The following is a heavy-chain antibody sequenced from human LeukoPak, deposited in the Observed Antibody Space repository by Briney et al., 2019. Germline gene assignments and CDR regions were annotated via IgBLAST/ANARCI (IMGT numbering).Heavy chain of an antibody. CDR2: IKSKTDGGTT. D-gene: IGHD3-22*01. Sequence: GGSLRLSCAASGFTFSNAWMDWVRQAPGKGLERVGRIKSKTDGGTTDYAAPVKGGFTISRDDSKNTLYLQMNSLKTEDTAVYYCTTDRWYYDSSGYYPLRYFDYWGQGTLVTVSS. CDR3: TTDRWYYDSSGYYPLRYFDY. J-gene: IGHJ4*02. CDR1: GFTFSNAW. V-gene: IGHV3-15*07.